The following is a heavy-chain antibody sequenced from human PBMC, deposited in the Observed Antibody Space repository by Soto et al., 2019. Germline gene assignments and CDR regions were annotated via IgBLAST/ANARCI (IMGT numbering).Heavy chain of an antibody. CDR1: GLTFSSYG. D-gene: IGHD2-15*01. CDR2: MSYDGSNK. Sequence: WGALRLSCAASGLTFSSYGMHWVRQAPGKGLEWVAVMSYDGSNKYYADSVKGRFTISRDNSKNTLYLQMNRLRAADTSVYFCAKERVGWRARVFDLWGQGTMDTVS. V-gene: IGHV3-30*18. CDR3: AKERVGWRARVFDL. J-gene: IGHJ3*01.